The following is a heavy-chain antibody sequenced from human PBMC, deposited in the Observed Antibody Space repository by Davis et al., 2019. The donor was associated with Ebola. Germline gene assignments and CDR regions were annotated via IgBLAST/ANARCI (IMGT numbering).Heavy chain of an antibody. Sequence: GESLKISCAASGFTFDDYGMSWVRQAPGKGLEWVSGINWNGGSTGYADSVKGRFTISRDNAKNSLYLQMNSLRAEDTALYYCARGTVRQQLGHPFDYWGQGTLVTVSS. CDR2: INWNGGST. CDR3: ARGTVRQQLGHPFDY. D-gene: IGHD6-13*01. V-gene: IGHV3-20*04. CDR1: GFTFDDYG. J-gene: IGHJ4*02.